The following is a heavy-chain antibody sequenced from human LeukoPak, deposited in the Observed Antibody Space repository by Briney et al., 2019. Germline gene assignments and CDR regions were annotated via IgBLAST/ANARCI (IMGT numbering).Heavy chain of an antibody. CDR2: ISGNGGST. Sequence: PGGSLRLSCAASGFTFSSYAMSWVHQAPGKGLEWVSSISGNGGSTYYADSEKGRFTISRDNSKNTLYLQMNSLRAEDTAVYYCAKGVGYYDSGGFDYWGQGTLVTVSS. D-gene: IGHD3-22*01. CDR3: AKGVGYYDSGGFDY. J-gene: IGHJ4*02. CDR1: GFTFSSYA. V-gene: IGHV3-23*01.